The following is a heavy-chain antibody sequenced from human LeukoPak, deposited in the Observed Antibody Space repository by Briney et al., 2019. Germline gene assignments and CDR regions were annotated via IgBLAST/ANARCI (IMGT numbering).Heavy chain of an antibody. CDR2: IYNSRST. D-gene: IGHD3-16*01. V-gene: IGHV4-61*02. Sequence: PSETLSLTCTVSGGSISSGTYYWTWIRQPAGKGLEWIGRIYNSRSTSYNPSLKSRVTLSMVTSRNQFSLKLSSVTAADTAVYYCARGRDDDVWGSYPTCFDFWGQGTLVTVSS. CDR1: GGSISSGTYY. CDR3: ARGRDDDVWGSYPTCFDF. J-gene: IGHJ4*02.